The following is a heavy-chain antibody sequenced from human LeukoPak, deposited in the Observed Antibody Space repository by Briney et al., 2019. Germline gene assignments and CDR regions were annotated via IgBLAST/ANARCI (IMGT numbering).Heavy chain of an antibody. CDR2: IYTSGST. D-gene: IGHD3-3*01. CDR3: ARDSTPVLRFLEWLPAYYYYYGMDV. V-gene: IGHV4-61*02. J-gene: IGHJ6*02. CDR1: GGSISSGSYY. Sequence: SQTLSLTCTVSGGSISSGSYYWSWIRQPAGKGLEWIGRIYTSGSTNYNPSLKSRVTISVDTSKNQFSLKLSSVTAADTAVHYCARDSTPVLRFLEWLPAYYYYYGMDVWGQGTTVTVSS.